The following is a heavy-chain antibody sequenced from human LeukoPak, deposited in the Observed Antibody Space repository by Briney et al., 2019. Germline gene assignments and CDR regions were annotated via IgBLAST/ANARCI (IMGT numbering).Heavy chain of an antibody. J-gene: IGHJ6*03. CDR3: TKDRQGPNQYHMDV. CDR2: INQDGGTT. CDR1: GFTFSSLW. V-gene: IGHV3-7*01. Sequence: GGSLRLSCAASGFTFSSLWMSWVRQAPGRGPEWVANINQDGGTTYYVACVKGRFTTSKDDTKNSLSLQMSSLRAEETAVYYCTKDRQGPNQYHMDVWGKGTTVTVSS.